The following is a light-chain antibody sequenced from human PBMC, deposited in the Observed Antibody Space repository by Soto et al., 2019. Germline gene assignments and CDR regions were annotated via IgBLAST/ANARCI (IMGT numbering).Light chain of an antibody. CDR1: QSVFNNN. J-gene: IGKJ2*01. CDR2: GAS. CDR3: QQYGGSPRT. V-gene: IGKV3-20*01. Sequence: ETVLTQSPGTLSLSPGERATLSCRASQSVFNNNLAWYQQKPGQAPRLLMFGASSRATGIPDRFSGSGSGTDFTLTISRLEPEDFAIYHCQQYGGSPRTFGQGTKLAIK.